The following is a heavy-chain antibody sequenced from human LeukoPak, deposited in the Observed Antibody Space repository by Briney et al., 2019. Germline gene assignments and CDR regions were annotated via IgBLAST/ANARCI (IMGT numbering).Heavy chain of an antibody. CDR3: ARASDPWLQLT. CDR2: IKQDGSEK. CDR1: GFTFSNYV. V-gene: IGHV3-7*05. J-gene: IGHJ5*02. Sequence: HTGGSLRLSCAASGFTFSNYVMAWVRQALGKGLEWVGNIKQDGSEKRYADSVRGRFTISRDNAQTSLYLQMNSLRAEDTAVYYCARASDPWLQLTWGQGTLVTVSS. D-gene: IGHD5-24*01.